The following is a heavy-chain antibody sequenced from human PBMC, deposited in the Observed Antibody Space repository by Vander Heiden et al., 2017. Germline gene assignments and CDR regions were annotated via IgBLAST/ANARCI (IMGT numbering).Heavy chain of an antibody. CDR1: GLNFSSQG. D-gene: IGHD6-19*01. V-gene: IGHV3-30*18. CDR2: RAYNGSNK. CDR3: AKARRSGWYALTYFDY. Sequence: QVQLVESGGGVVQPGRCLRLSCAASGLNFSSQGMHWVRQAPGKGLEWVAVRAYNGSNKDYADAVKCQFTISRDKSKNTLYLQMNSLRAEYTAVYYCAKARRSGWYALTYFDYWGQGTLVTVSS. J-gene: IGHJ4*02.